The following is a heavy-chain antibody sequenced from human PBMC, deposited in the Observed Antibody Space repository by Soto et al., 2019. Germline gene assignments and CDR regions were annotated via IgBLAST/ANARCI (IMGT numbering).Heavy chain of an antibody. CDR2: IDPSDSYT. Sequence: GESLKISCKGSGYSFTSYWINWVRQMPGKGLEWMGRIDPSDSYTNYSPSFQGHVTISADKSISTAYLQWSTLKASDTAMYYCASHTSRRSGYYFYYGMDVWGQGTTATVSS. CDR1: GYSFTSYW. J-gene: IGHJ6*02. CDR3: ASHTSRRSGYYFYYGMDV. D-gene: IGHD2-2*01. V-gene: IGHV5-10-1*01.